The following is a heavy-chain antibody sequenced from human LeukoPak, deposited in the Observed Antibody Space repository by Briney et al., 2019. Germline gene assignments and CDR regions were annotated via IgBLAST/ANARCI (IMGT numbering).Heavy chain of an antibody. J-gene: IGHJ6*02. CDR1: GFTFSSYG. D-gene: IGHD4-17*01. CDR3: ARDYGTRGSNYGMDV. Sequence: GGSLRLSCAASGFTFSSYGMHWVRQAPGKGLEWVAFIRYDGSNKYYADSVKGRFTISRDNSKNTLYLQMNSLRAEDTAVYYCARDYGTRGSNYGMDVWGQGTTVTVS. CDR2: IRYDGSNK. V-gene: IGHV3-30*02.